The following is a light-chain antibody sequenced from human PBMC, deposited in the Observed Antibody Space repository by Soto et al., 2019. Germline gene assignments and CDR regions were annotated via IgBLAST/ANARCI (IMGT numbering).Light chain of an antibody. J-gene: IGLJ1*01. CDR1: SSDVGAYNF. Sequence: QSALTQPPSASGSPGQSVTISCTGTSSDVGAYNFVSWYQQHPGSAPRRIIYDVNQRPSGVPDRFSGSKSGNTASLTVSGLQAEDEADYYCSSYAKDNTYVFGTGTKVTVL. CDR2: DVN. CDR3: SSYAKDNTYV. V-gene: IGLV2-8*01.